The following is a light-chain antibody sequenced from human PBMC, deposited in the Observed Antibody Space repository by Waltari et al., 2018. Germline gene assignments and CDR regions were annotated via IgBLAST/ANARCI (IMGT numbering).Light chain of an antibody. V-gene: IGLV2-14*03. CDR2: DVR. CDR1: SSDIGRYNY. CDR3: NSFTSSNTVI. Sequence: QSALTQPASVSGSPGQSITISCTGTSSDIGRYNYVSWFQQHPGKAPKLMIYDVRNRPSGVSNRFSGSKSDYKASLTISGLQAEDEAVYFCNSFTSSNTVIFGGGTKLTV. J-gene: IGLJ2*01.